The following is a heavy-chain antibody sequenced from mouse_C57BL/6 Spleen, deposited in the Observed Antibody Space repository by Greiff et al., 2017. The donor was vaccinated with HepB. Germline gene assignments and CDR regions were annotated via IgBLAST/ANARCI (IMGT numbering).Heavy chain of an antibody. Sequence: VQLQQSGAELARPGASVKLSCKASGYTFTSYGISWVKQRTGQGLEWIGEIYPRSGNTYYNEKFKGKATLTADKSSSTAYMELRSLTSEDSAVYFCAREEGKRFAYWGQGTLVTVSA. D-gene: IGHD2-1*01. V-gene: IGHV1-81*01. CDR2: IYPRSGNT. CDR3: AREEGKRFAY. CDR1: GYTFTSYG. J-gene: IGHJ3*01.